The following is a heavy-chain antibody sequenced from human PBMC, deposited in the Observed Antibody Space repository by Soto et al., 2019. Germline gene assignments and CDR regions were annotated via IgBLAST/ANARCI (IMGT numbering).Heavy chain of an antibody. Sequence: QVQLVESGGGLVKPGGSLRLSCAASGFTFSDYYMSWIRQAPGKGLEWVAYISSSGSTIYDADSVKGRFTISRDNAKNSLHHQMNGPRAEDTAVYYCARLDGYSYDSSGYYYYYYGMDVWGQGTTVTVSS. CDR3: ARLDGYSYDSSGYYYYYYGMDV. CDR2: ISSSGSTI. J-gene: IGHJ6*02. V-gene: IGHV3-11*01. D-gene: IGHD3-22*01. CDR1: GFTFSDYY.